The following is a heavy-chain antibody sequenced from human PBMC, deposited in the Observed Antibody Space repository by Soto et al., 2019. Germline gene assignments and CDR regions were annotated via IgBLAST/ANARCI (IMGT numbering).Heavy chain of an antibody. CDR2: ISNDANNK. CDR3: ARGGSDSSSGDAFNV. J-gene: IGHJ3*01. D-gene: IGHD6-6*01. CDR1: GFTFSNYG. Sequence: QVQLVESGGGVVQTGRSLRLSCGASGFTFSNYGMHWVRQAPGKGLEWVAVISNDANNKYYAESVKGRFAISRDNSKNTQWLQINNLRVEDTAVYYCARGGSDSSSGDAFNVWGQGTMVTVSS. V-gene: IGHV3-30*03.